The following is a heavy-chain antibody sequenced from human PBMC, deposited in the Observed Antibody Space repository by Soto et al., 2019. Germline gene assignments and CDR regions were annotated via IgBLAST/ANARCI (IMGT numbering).Heavy chain of an antibody. CDR1: GYSFTSYW. J-gene: IGHJ6*02. V-gene: IGHV5-51*01. CDR2: IYPGDSDT. Sequence: GESLKISCKGSGYSFTSYWIGWVRQMPGKGLEWMGIIYPGDSDTRYSPSFQGQVTISADKSISTAYLQWSSLKASDTAMYYCARQGRRLNYYYGMDLWGQGTTVTVSS. D-gene: IGHD4-17*01. CDR3: ARQGRRLNYYYGMDL.